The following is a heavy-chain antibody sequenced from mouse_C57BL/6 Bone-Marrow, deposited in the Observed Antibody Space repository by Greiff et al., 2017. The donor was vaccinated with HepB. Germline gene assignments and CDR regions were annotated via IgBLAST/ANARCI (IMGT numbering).Heavy chain of an antibody. CDR1: GFSLTSYG. CDR3: AKHHEVVAKDYAMDY. J-gene: IGHJ4*01. CDR2: IWGGGST. D-gene: IGHD1-1*01. V-gene: IGHV2-9*01. Sequence: VKVVESGPGLVAPSQSLSITCTVSGFSLTSYGVDWVRQPPGKGLEWLGVIWGGGSTNYNSALMSRLSISKDNSKSQVFLKMNSLQTDDTAMYYCAKHHEVVAKDYAMDYWGQGTSVTVSS.